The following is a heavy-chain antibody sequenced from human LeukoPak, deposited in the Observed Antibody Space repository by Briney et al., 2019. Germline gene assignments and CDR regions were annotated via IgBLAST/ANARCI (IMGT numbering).Heavy chain of an antibody. CDR3: VRVAAAGFHY. D-gene: IGHD6-13*01. V-gene: IGHV3-7*01. Sequence: GGSLRLSCAASGFTFSSYGMSWVRQAPGKGLEWVADIKQDGSEKYYVDSVKGRFTISRDNAKNSLYLQMNSRRAEDTAVYYCVRVAAAGFHYWRQGTLLSVSS. CDR2: IKQDGSEK. J-gene: IGHJ4*02. CDR1: GFTFSSYG.